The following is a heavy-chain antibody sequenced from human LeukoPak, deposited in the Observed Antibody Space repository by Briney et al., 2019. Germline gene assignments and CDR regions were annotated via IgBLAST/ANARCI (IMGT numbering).Heavy chain of an antibody. J-gene: IGHJ5*02. D-gene: IGHD3-16*01. CDR1: GYSISSGYY. CDR2: IYHSGST. CDR3: ARDYAWGSYPNWFDP. Sequence: SETLSLTCTVSGYSISSGYYWGWIRQPPGKGLEWIGSIYHSGSTYYNPSLKSRVTISVDTSKNQFSPKLSSVTAADTAVYYCARDYAWGSYPNWFDPWGQGTLVTVSS. V-gene: IGHV4-38-2*02.